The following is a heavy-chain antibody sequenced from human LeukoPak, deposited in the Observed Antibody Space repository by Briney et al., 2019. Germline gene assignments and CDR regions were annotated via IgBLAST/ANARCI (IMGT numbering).Heavy chain of an antibody. CDR2: IRYDGTNK. CDR1: GFTFSSYG. J-gene: IGHJ3*02. V-gene: IGHV3-30*02. D-gene: IGHD1-1*01. Sequence: GGSLRLSCAASGFTFSSYGMNWVRQAPGKGLEWVAFIRYDGTNKYYADSVKGRFTISRDNSKDMLYLQMNSLRPEDTAVYYCARHRTTGARNAFDIWGQGTMVTVSS. CDR3: ARHRTTGARNAFDI.